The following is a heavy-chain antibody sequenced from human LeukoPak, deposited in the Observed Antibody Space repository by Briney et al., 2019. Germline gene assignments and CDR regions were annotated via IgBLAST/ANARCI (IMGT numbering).Heavy chain of an antibody. J-gene: IGHJ5*02. Sequence: KPSETLSLTCAVYGGSFSAYYWSWIRQPPGKGLEWIGEINHSGSTNYNPSLKSRVTISIDTSKNQFSLEMSSVTAADTAVYYCARGRGARSSRWYNWFGPWGQGTLVTVSS. V-gene: IGHV4-34*01. D-gene: IGHD6-13*01. CDR1: GGSFSAYY. CDR2: INHSGST. CDR3: ARGRGARSSRWYNWFGP.